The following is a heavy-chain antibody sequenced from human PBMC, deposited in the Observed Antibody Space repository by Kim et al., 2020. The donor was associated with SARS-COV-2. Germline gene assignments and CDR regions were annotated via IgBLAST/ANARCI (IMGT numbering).Heavy chain of an antibody. J-gene: IGHJ4*02. Sequence: GGTTDYAAPVKGRFTISRDDSKNTLYLQMNSLKTEDTAVYYCTTDQAYPHWGQGTLVTVSS. CDR3: TTDQAYPH. CDR2: GGTT. D-gene: IGHD3-16*01. V-gene: IGHV3-15*01.